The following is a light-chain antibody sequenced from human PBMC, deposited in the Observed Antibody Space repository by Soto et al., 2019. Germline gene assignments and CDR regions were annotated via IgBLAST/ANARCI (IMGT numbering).Light chain of an antibody. V-gene: IGKV1-13*02. CDR2: DVS. CDR1: QGIGSSA. Sequence: AIQLTQSPSSLSASVGDRVTITCRASQGIGSSAFAWYQQKPGKPPNLLIYDVSNLQRGVPTRFSGSGSGTDCTLTISILQPEYFATYYCQQFDTCPLTFGQGTRLEIK. J-gene: IGKJ5*01. CDR3: QQFDTCPLT.